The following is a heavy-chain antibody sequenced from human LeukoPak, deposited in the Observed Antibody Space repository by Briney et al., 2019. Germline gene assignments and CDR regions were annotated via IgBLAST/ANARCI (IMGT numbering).Heavy chain of an antibody. CDR3: AKSLGYYYWPYYSDY. J-gene: IGHJ4*02. V-gene: IGHV3-23*01. D-gene: IGHD3-22*01. Sequence: GGSLRLSCAASGFTFSSYAMSWVRQAPGKGLEWVSAISGSGGSTYYADSVKGRFTISRDNSKNTLYLQMNSLRAEDTAVYYCAKSLGYYYWPYYSDYWGQGTLVTVSS. CDR2: ISGSGGST. CDR1: GFTFSSYA.